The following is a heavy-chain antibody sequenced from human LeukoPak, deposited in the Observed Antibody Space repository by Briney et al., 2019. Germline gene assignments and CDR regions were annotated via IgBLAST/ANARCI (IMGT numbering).Heavy chain of an antibody. CDR3: ARGGDGYGSSYFDY. J-gene: IGHJ4*02. CDR1: GFTFSSYS. Sequence: PGGSLRLSCAASGFTFSSYSMNWVRQAPGKGLEWVSSISSSSSYIYYADSVKGRFTISRDNAKNSLYLQMNSLRAEDTAVYYCARGGDGYGSSYFDYWGQGTLVTVSS. V-gene: IGHV3-21*01. CDR2: ISSSSSYI. D-gene: IGHD5-24*01.